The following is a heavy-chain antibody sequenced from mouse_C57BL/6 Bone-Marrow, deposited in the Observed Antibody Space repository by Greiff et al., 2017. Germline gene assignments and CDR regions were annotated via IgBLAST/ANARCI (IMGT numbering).Heavy chain of an antibody. CDR2: INPNYGTT. V-gene: IGHV1-39*01. D-gene: IGHD1-1*01. CDR3: ARPYGSSYQFAY. Sequence: VHVKQSGPELVKPGASVKISCKASGYSFTDYNMNWVKQSNGKSLEWIGVINPNYGTTSYNQKFKGKATLTVDQSSSTAYMQLNSLTSEDSAVYYCARPYGSSYQFAYWGQGTLVTVSA. CDR1: GYSFTDYN. J-gene: IGHJ3*01.